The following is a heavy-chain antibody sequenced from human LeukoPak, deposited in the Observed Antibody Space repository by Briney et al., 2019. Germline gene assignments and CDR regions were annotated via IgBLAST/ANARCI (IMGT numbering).Heavy chain of an antibody. J-gene: IGHJ4*02. Sequence: GRSLRLSCAASGFTFGSYAMSWVRQAPGKSLEWVSIITNGGGTTYYADSVRGRFTISRDNSKNILYLQMNSLRAEDTAVYYCVKLSSGSGSKFGFDSWGQGTLVTVSS. V-gene: IGHV3-23*01. D-gene: IGHD6-19*01. CDR1: GFTFGSYA. CDR3: VKLSSGSGSKFGFDS. CDR2: ITNGGGTT.